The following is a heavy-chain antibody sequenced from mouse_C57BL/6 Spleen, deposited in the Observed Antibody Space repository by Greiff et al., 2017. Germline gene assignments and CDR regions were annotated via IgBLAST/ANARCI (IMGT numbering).Heavy chain of an antibody. D-gene: IGHD1-1*01. CDR1: GFTFTDYY. J-gene: IGHJ3*01. Sequence: EVHLVESGGGLVQPGGSLSLSCAASGFTFTDYYMSWVRQPPGKALEWLGFIRNKANGYTTEYSASVKGRFTISRDNSQSILYLQMNALRAEDSATYYCARERSSGNWFAYWGQGTLVTVSA. CDR2: IRNKANGYTT. V-gene: IGHV7-3*01. CDR3: ARERSSGNWFAY.